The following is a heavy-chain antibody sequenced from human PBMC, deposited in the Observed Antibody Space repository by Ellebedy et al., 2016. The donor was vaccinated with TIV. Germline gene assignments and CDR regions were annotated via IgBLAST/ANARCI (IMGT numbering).Heavy chain of an antibody. D-gene: IGHD1-26*01. CDR2: ISSSGSTI. CDR1: GFTFSDYY. J-gene: IGHJ4*02. CDR3: TRDRGGSYSPVDY. Sequence: GGSLRLSXAASGFTFSDYYMSWIRQAPGKGLEWVSYISSSGSTIYYADSVKGRFTISRDNAKNSLYLQMNSLRAEDTAVYYCTRDRGGSYSPVDYWGQGTLVTVSS. V-gene: IGHV3-11*04.